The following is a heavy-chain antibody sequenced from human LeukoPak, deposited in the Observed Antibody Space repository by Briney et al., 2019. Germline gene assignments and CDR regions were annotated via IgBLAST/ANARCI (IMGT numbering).Heavy chain of an antibody. CDR2: INPNSGGT. CDR3: ARDAVDTAMGDY. V-gene: IGHV1-2*02. CDR1: GYTFTGYY. D-gene: IGHD5-18*01. Sequence: ASVKVSCKASGYTFTGYYMHWVRQAPGQGLEWMGWINPNSGGTNYAQKLQGRVTMTRDTSTSTAYMELSRLRSDDTAVYYCARDAVDTAMGDYWGQGTLVTVSS. J-gene: IGHJ4*02.